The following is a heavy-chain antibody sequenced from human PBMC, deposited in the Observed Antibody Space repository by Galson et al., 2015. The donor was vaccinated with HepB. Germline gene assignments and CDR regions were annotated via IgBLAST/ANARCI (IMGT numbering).Heavy chain of an antibody. V-gene: IGHV3-33*08. CDR2: IWYDGSNK. CDR3: VREKGEGGGDCLDY. D-gene: IGHD2-21*02. CDR1: GFTVSSNY. Sequence: SLRLSCAASGFTVSSNYMSWVRQAPGKGLEWVAVIWYDGSNKHYADSVRGRFTISRDNSRNTLYLQMNNLRAEDTAVYYCVREKGEGGGDCLDYWGQGTLVTVSS. J-gene: IGHJ4*02.